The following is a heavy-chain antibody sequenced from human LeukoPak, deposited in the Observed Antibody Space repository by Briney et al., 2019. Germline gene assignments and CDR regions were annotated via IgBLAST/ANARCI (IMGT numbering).Heavy chain of an antibody. CDR1: GFTFSSYA. J-gene: IGHJ6*02. D-gene: IGHD1-26*01. Sequence: GGSVRLSCAASGFTFSSYAMSWVRQAPGKGLEWVSAISGSGGSTYYADSVKGRFTISRDNSKNTLYLQMNSLRAEDTAVYYCAKGVVGATLGYYYGMDVWGQGTTVTVSS. CDR3: AKGVVGATLGYYYGMDV. V-gene: IGHV3-23*01. CDR2: ISGSGGST.